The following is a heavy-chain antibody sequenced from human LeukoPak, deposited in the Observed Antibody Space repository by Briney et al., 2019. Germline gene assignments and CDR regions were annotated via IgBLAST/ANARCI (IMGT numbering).Heavy chain of an antibody. CDR2: INWNGGST. J-gene: IGHJ6*03. D-gene: IGHD3-3*01. CDR3: ARATIFGVVGYYYYMDG. CDR1: GFTFDDYG. Sequence: GGSLRLSCAASGFTFDDYGMSWVRQAPGKGLEWVSGINWNGGSTGYADSVKGRFTISRDNAKNSLYLQMNSLRAEDTALYYCARATIFGVVGYYYYMDGWGKGTTVTVSS. V-gene: IGHV3-20*04.